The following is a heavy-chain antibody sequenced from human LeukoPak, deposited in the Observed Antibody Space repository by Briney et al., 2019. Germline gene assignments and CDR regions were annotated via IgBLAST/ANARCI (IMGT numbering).Heavy chain of an antibody. D-gene: IGHD2-2*01. Sequence: SETLSLTCTVSGGSISSYYWGWIRQPPGKGLEWIGSIYYSGSTYYNPSLKGRVTISVDTSKNQFSLKLSSVTAADTAVYYCARPQGYQLLDFEYWGQGTLVTVSS. CDR1: GGSISSYY. J-gene: IGHJ4*02. CDR3: ARPQGYQLLDFEY. V-gene: IGHV4-39*01. CDR2: IYYSGST.